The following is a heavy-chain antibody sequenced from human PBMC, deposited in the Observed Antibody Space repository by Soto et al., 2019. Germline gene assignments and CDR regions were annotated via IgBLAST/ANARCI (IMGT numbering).Heavy chain of an antibody. J-gene: IGHJ4*02. CDR1: GFTFSNYG. CDR2: IWYDGTNK. D-gene: IGHD6-19*01. Sequence: QVQLVESGGGVVQPGRSLRLSCAASGFTFSNYGMHWVRQAPGKGLEWVAVIWYDGTNKYYEDSVKGRFTISRDNSKNTLYLQMNSLRAEDTAVYYCARDCSRSGHRYQDYWGQGTLVTVSS. CDR3: ARDCSRSGHRYQDY. V-gene: IGHV3-33*01.